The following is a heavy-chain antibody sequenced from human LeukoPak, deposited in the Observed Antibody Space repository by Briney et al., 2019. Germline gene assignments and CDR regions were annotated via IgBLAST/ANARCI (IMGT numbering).Heavy chain of an antibody. J-gene: IGHJ5*02. CDR2: MNPNSGNT. CDR1: GYTFTSYD. D-gene: IGHD3-22*01. Sequence: ASVKVSCKASGYTFTSYDINWVRQAPGQGLEWMGWMNPNSGNTGYAQKFQGRVTMTEDTSTDTAYMELSSLRSEDTAVYYCATYYYDSSGYYPCWFDPWGQGTLVTVSS. CDR3: ATYYYDSSGYYPCWFDP. V-gene: IGHV1-8*01.